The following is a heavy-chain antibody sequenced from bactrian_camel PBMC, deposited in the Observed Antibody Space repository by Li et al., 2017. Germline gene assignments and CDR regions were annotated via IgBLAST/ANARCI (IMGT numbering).Heavy chain of an antibody. V-gene: IGHV3S54*01. CDR3: AAGSSGSGWQFVRRDAFPY. J-gene: IGHJ4*01. CDR2: ISSLSGST. D-gene: IGHD1*01. CDR1: GYDGTMYC. Sequence: VQLVESGGGSVQAGGSQRLSCAASGYDGTMYCVAWFRQVPGKQREGVARISSLSGSTFYANSVRGRFTISMDNSEYILYLQMNSMKDEDTAVYYCAAGSSGSGWQFVRRDAFPYWGQGTQVTVS.